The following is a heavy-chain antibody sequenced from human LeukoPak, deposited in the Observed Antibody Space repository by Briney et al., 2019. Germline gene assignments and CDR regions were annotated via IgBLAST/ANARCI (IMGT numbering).Heavy chain of an antibody. CDR1: GGSISSGGYS. J-gene: IGHJ4*02. Sequence: TLSLTCAVSGGSISSGGYSWSWIRQPPGKALEWLALIYWDDDKRYSPSLKSRLTITKDTSKNQVVLTMTNMDPVDTATYYCAHIVEMATIANYWGQGTLVTVSS. D-gene: IGHD5-24*01. CDR2: IYWDDDK. CDR3: AHIVEMATIANY. V-gene: IGHV2-5*08.